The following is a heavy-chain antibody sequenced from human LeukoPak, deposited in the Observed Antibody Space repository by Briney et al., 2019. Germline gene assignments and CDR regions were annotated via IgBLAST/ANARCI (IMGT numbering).Heavy chain of an antibody. CDR3: ATSSVRY. D-gene: IGHD3-9*01. Sequence: GESLKISCRVSGYTFSDYWIGWVRQLPGKGLDWMGIIYPYNSGTRYNPSFQGQVTISVDMSISTTYLQWDSLKAPDTAIYYCATSSVRYWGQGTLVTVSS. CDR2: IYPYNSGT. J-gene: IGHJ4*02. CDR1: GYTFSDYW. V-gene: IGHV5-51*01.